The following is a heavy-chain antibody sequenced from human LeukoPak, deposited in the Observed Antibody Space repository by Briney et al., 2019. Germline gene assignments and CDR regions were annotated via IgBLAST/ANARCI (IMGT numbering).Heavy chain of an antibody. J-gene: IGHJ4*02. D-gene: IGHD6-19*01. CDR2: INHSGST. CDR3: ARRAYSSGFDYIDY. Sequence: SETLSLTCAVYGGSFSGYYWSWIRQPPGKGLEWIGEINHSGSTNYNPSLKSRVTISVDTSKSQFSLKLSSVIAADTAVYYCARRAYSSGFDYIDYWGQGTLVTVSS. CDR1: GGSFSGYY. V-gene: IGHV4-34*01.